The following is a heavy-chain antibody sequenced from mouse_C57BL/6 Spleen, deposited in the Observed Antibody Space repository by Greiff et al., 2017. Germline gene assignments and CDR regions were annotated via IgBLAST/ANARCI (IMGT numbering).Heavy chain of an antibody. J-gene: IGHJ1*03. CDR1: GYAFTNYL. CDR3: ARSGEGYYGSPYFDV. V-gene: IGHV1-54*01. Sequence: VKLQQSGAELVRPGTSVKVSCKASGYAFTNYLIEWVKQRPGQGLEWIGVINPGSGGTNYNEKFKGKETLTADKSSSTAYMQLSSLTSEDSAVYFGARSGEGYYGSPYFDVWGTGTTVTVSS. D-gene: IGHD1-1*01. CDR2: INPGSGGT.